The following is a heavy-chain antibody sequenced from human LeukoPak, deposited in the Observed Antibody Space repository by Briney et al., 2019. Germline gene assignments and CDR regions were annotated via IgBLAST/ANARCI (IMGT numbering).Heavy chain of an antibody. V-gene: IGHV1-69*13. Sequence: SVKVSCKASGGTFSSYAISWVRQAPGQGLEWMGGIIPIFGTANYAQKFQGRVTITADESTSTAYMELSSLRSEDTAVYHCVRVISGYYPDYWGQGTLVTVSS. J-gene: IGHJ4*02. CDR3: VRVISGYYPDY. D-gene: IGHD3-22*01. CDR1: GGTFSSYA. CDR2: IIPIFGTA.